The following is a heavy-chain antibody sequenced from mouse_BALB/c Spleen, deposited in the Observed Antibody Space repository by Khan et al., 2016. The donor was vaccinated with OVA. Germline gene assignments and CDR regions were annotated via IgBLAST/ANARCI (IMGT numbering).Heavy chain of an antibody. J-gene: IGHJ4*01. CDR2: INTYTGAP. CDR1: GYTFTNFG. CDR3: TRPPYFSYGMVY. D-gene: IGHD2-10*01. V-gene: IGHV9-3-1*01. Sequence: QIQLVQSGPELKKPGETVKISCKASGYTFTNFGMNWVKQAPGEGLKWMGWINTYTGAPTYADDFKGRFAFSLETSASTAYLQINNLKNEDTAAYCCTRPPYFSYGMVYWGQGTSVTVSS.